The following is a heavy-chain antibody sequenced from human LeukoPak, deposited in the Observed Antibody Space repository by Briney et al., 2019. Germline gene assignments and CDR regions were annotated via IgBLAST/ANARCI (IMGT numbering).Heavy chain of an antibody. V-gene: IGHV1-46*01. CDR1: GYTFTDYY. J-gene: IGHJ4*02. Sequence: PGASVTVSCKASGYTFTDYYIHWVRQAPGQGLEWMGIISPSGGSSSYAQKFQGRVTMTRDKSTSTVYMELSRLRSEDTAVYYCARVSEETGSDYWGQGTLVTVSS. CDR2: ISPSGGSS. CDR3: ARVSEETGSDY. D-gene: IGHD3-10*01.